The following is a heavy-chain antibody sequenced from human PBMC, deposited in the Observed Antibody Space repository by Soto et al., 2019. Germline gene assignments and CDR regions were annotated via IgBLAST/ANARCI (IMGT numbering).Heavy chain of an antibody. J-gene: IGHJ5*02. CDR1: GFIFENFD. V-gene: IGHV3-23*01. CDR3: AKNQGVELVPLATVDWFDP. D-gene: IGHD1-26*01. Sequence: GGSLRLSCAASGFIFENFDMSWVRQAPGKGLEWISSISGSGFKKYYADSVKGRFTISRDNSKSTVYLELNNLSAEDTAVYHCAKNQGVELVPLATVDWFDPWGQGSVVTVSS. CDR2: ISGSGFKK.